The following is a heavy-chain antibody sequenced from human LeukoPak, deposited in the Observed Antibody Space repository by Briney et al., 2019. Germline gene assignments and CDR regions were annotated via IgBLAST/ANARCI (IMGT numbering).Heavy chain of an antibody. V-gene: IGHV4-61*02. J-gene: IGHJ6*04. CDR3: ARNIGAVDYYYYGMDV. CDR2: IYTSGST. Sequence: SETLSLTCTVSGVSISSGSYYWSWIRQPAGKGLEWIGRIYTSGSTNYNPSLKSRVTISVDTSKNQFSLKLSSVTAADTAVYYCARNIGAVDYYYYGMDVWGKGTTVTVSS. D-gene: IGHD5-12*01. CDR1: GVSISSGSYY.